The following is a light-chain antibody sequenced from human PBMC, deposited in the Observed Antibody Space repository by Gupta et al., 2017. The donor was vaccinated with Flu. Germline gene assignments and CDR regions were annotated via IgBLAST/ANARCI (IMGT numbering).Light chain of an antibody. CDR2: LVS. V-gene: IGKV2-30*01. CDR3: RQGEHWPWT. Sequence: DVVVTQSPLSLAVTLGQPATISCRSSQGLVYSDGNTYLHWFQHRPGQSPRRLIYLVSNRASGVPDRFSRSGSGTYFTLRISRVEADDVGVYFCRQGEHWPWTFRQETKMEIK. CDR1: QGLVYSDGNTY. J-gene: IGKJ1*01.